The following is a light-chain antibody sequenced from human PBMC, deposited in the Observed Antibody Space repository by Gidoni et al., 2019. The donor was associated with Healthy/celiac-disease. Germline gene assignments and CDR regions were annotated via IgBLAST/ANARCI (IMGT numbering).Light chain of an antibody. Sequence: SYELTQPLSVSVALGQTARITWGGNNLGSKNVHWYQQKPGQAPVLVIYRDSNRPSGIPERFSGSNSGNTATLTISRAQAGDEADYYCQVWDSSTVVFGTGTKVTVL. CDR3: QVWDSSTVV. V-gene: IGLV3-9*01. CDR2: RDS. CDR1: NLGSKN. J-gene: IGLJ1*01.